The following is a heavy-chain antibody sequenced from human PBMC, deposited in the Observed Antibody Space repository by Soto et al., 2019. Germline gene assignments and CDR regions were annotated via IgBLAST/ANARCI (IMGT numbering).Heavy chain of an antibody. CDR2: ISGSGGST. J-gene: IGHJ6*02. CDR3: AKVRQQLVPYYYYYGMDV. CDR1: GFTFSGYA. Sequence: LRLSCAASGFTFSGYAMSWVRQAPGKGLEWVSAISGSGGSTYYADSVKGRFTISRDNSKNTLYLQMNSLRAEDTAVYYCAKVRQQLVPYYYYYGMDVWGQGTTVTVSS. D-gene: IGHD6-13*01. V-gene: IGHV3-23*01.